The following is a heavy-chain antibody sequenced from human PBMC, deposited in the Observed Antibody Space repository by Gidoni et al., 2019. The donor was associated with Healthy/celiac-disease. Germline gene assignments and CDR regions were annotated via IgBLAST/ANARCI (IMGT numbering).Heavy chain of an antibody. J-gene: IGHJ4*02. CDR1: GFTFSSYG. V-gene: IGHV3-33*01. CDR2: IWYDGSNK. D-gene: IGHD6-13*01. Sequence: QVQLVESGGGVVQPGRSLRLSCAASGFTFSSYGMHWVRQAPGKGLEWVAVIWYDGSNKYYADSVKGRFTISRDNSKNTLYLQMNSLRAEDTAVYYCARDPRKAAAGLIDYWGQGTLVTVSS. CDR3: ARDPRKAAAGLIDY.